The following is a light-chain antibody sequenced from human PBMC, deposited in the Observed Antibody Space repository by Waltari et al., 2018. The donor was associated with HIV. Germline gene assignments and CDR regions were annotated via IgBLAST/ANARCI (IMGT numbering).Light chain of an antibody. J-gene: IGLJ3*02. CDR2: NVN. V-gene: IGLV2-11*02. CDR3: V. CDR1: NSDVGKFDY. Sequence: QSALIQPPSVSGSPGHSVTVSCTGSNSDVGKFDYVPWHQQHPGTVPKPMIYNVNGHPSGVPDRFSGSKSGNLASMIISELQAYTSSATRKVFGGGAKLTVL.